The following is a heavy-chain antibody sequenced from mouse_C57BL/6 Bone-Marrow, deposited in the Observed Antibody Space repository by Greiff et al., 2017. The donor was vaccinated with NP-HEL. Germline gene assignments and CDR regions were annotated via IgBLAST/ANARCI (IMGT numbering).Heavy chain of an antibody. CDR3: ARDTTVVEWYFDV. Sequence: QVQLQQSGAELVMPGASVKLSCKASGYTFTSYWMHWVKQRPGQGLEWIGEIDPSDSYTNYNQKFKGKSTLTVDKSSSTAYMQLSSLTSEDSAVYYCARDTTVVEWYFDVWGTGTTVTVSS. CDR1: GYTFTSYW. D-gene: IGHD1-1*01. CDR2: IDPSDSYT. J-gene: IGHJ1*03. V-gene: IGHV1-69*01.